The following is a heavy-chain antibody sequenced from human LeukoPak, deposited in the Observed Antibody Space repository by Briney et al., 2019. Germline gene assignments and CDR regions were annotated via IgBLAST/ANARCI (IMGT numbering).Heavy chain of an antibody. CDR1: GFTFSDYY. CDR3: ARVDNYYYGSGSYPSKDDY. J-gene: IGHJ4*02. CDR2: ISSSGSTI. V-gene: IGHV3-11*01. D-gene: IGHD3-10*01. Sequence: GGSLRLSCAASGFTFSDYYMSWIRQAPGKGLEWVSYISSSGSTIYYADSVKGRFTISRDNAKNSLYLQMNNLRAEDTAVYYCARVDNYYYGSGSYPSKDDYWGQGTLVTVSS.